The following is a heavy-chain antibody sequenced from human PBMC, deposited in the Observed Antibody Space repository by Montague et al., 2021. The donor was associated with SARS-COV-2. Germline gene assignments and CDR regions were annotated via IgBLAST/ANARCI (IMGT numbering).Heavy chain of an antibody. V-gene: IGHV3-23*01. CDR2: ITGSGGST. D-gene: IGHD3-22*01. CDR1: GFTFRSYG. CDR3: AKGYYYDTSGYLHPFDY. Sequence: SLRLSCAASGFTFRSYGMSWVRQAPGKGLEWVSGITGSGGSTYYADSLKGRFTISRDNSKNTLYLQMNSLRAEDTAVYYCAKGYYYDTSGYLHPFDYWGQGTLVTVSS. J-gene: IGHJ4*02.